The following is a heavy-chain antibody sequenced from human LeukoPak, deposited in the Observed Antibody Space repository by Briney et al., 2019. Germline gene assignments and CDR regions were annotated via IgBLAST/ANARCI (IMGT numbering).Heavy chain of an antibody. Sequence: SETLSLTCTVSGGSISSYYWSWIRQPAGKGVEWIGGIYTSGSTNYNPSLKRRVTMSVDTSKIQFSLKLSSVTAADTAVYYCARGPSTYCSSTSCLTFDYWGQGTLVTVSS. J-gene: IGHJ4*02. D-gene: IGHD2-2*01. CDR3: ARGPSTYCSSTSCLTFDY. CDR2: IYTSGST. CDR1: GGSISSYY. V-gene: IGHV4-4*07.